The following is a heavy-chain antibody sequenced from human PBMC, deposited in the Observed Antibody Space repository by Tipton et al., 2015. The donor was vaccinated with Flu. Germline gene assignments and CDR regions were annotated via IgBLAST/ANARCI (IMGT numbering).Heavy chain of an antibody. V-gene: IGHV3-53*01. CDR3: TRGQGANP. Sequence: SLRLSCAASGFTVNSNYMSWVRQAPGKGLEWVSVIYSDGRAYYVDSVKGRFTVSGDDSKNMLSLQMDSLRAEDTAVYYCTRGQGANPWGQGTLVTVSS. CDR2: IYSDGRA. CDR1: GFTVNSNY. J-gene: IGHJ5*02.